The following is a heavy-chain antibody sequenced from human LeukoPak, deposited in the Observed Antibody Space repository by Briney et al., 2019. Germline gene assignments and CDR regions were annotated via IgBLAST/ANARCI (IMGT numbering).Heavy chain of an antibody. CDR1: GFTFTTYG. CDR3: ARENYYDSSGPGDY. Sequence: PGGSLRLSCAASGFTFTTYGMSWVRQAPGKGLEWVSVIYSGGSTYYADSVKGRFTISRDNSKNTLYLQMNSLRAEDTAVYYCARENYYDSSGPGDYWGQGTLVTVSS. D-gene: IGHD3-22*01. J-gene: IGHJ4*02. CDR2: IYSGGST. V-gene: IGHV3-53*01.